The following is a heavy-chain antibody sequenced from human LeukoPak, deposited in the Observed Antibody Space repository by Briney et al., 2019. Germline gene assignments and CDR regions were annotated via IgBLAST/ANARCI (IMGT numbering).Heavy chain of an antibody. V-gene: IGHV3-74*01. Sequence: GGSLRLSCVASGFTFSSYWMHWVRQDPRKGLVWVSRISGDGRNINYADSVRGRFTISRDNAKNTLYLQMNTLRVEDTAVYYCTRDLMDYDVSTGLHHYYMDIWGQGTTVTVSS. D-gene: IGHD3-9*01. CDR3: TRDLMDYDVSTGLHHYYMDI. CDR1: GFTFSSYW. CDR2: ISGDGRNI. J-gene: IGHJ6*02.